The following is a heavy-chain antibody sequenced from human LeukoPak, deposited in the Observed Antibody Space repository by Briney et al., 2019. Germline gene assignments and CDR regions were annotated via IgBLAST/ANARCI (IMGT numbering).Heavy chain of an antibody. CDR3: AKVEGYDYYDSSGYNFDY. J-gene: IGHJ4*02. CDR1: GFTFSSYA. CDR2: ISGRGGST. Sequence: GGSLRLSCAASGFTFSSYAMSWVRQAPGKGLEWVSAISGRGGSTDYADSVKGRFTISRDNSKNTLYLQMNSLRAEDTAVYYCAKVEGYDYYDSSGYNFDYWGQGTLVTVSS. V-gene: IGHV3-23*01. D-gene: IGHD3-22*01.